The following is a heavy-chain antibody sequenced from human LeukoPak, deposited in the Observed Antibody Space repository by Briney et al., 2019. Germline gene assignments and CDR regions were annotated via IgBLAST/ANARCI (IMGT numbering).Heavy chain of an antibody. J-gene: IGHJ4*02. CDR3: ASSRPSYYYDSSGYKFDY. CDR1: GFTFSAYT. D-gene: IGHD3-22*01. Sequence: GGSLRLACATSGFTFSAYTMVWVRQAPGKGLEWVSYITSSGDTIYYADSVKGRFTISRDNAKNSLYLQMNSLRAEDTAVYYCASSRPSYYYDSSGYKFDYWGQGTLVTVSS. V-gene: IGHV3-11*01. CDR2: ITSSGDTI.